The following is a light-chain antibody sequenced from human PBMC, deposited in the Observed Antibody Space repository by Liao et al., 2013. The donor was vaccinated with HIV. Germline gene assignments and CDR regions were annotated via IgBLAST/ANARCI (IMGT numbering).Light chain of an antibody. CDR1: NIGRKA. Sequence: SYVMIQPPSLSMAPGQAARLTCGGENIGRKAVHWYQQKPGQAPVMVISNDGDRPSGIPERFSGSNSADTATLTISRVEAGDEADYYCQVWDSSSASWVFGGGTRLTVL. CDR2: NDG. V-gene: IGLV3-21*01. J-gene: IGLJ3*02. CDR3: QVWDSSSASWV.